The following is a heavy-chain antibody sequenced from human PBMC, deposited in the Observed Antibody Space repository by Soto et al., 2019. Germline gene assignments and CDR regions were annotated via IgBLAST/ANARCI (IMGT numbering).Heavy chain of an antibody. J-gene: IGHJ6*02. CDR2: ICPGYSNI. D-gene: IGHD5-18*01. Sequence: GESLKISCKGSGYIFTDHCIVWVRQMAGKGLEWVGIICPGYSNIIYSPSVQGHVTISADLSISTAYLQWSSLKASDTAIYHCAMKNEGYTYCSDFYGMDVWGQGTTVTVS. CDR3: AMKNEGYTYCSDFYGMDV. V-gene: IGHV5-51*01. CDR1: GYIFTDHC.